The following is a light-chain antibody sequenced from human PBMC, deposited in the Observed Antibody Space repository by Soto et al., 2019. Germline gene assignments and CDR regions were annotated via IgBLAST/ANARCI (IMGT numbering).Light chain of an antibody. V-gene: IGKV1-5*01. Sequence: DIQVTQSPSSLSASVGDRVNITCRASQSISTWLAWYQQQPGRAPRLLIYDASTLQSGVPSTFSGSGSGTEFTLTISSLQPDDFSSYYCQHYFSYPWTFGQGTKVDI. J-gene: IGKJ1*01. CDR1: QSISTW. CDR3: QHYFSYPWT. CDR2: DAS.